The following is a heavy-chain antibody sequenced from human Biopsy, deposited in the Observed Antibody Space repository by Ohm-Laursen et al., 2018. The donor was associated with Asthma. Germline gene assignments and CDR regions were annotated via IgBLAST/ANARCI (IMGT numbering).Heavy chain of an antibody. J-gene: IGHJ4*02. CDR3: VRHQYSSSWSTFDY. CDR1: GGSFSSNY. D-gene: IGHD3-22*01. V-gene: IGHV4-39*01. Sequence: GTLSLTCAVYGGSFSSNYWSWIRQPPGKGMEWIGSMYHSGSPYYHPSLKSRATISVDTSKNQLSLKMGSVTAADTAVYFCVRHQYSSSWSTFDYWGQGALVTVSS. CDR2: MYHSGSP.